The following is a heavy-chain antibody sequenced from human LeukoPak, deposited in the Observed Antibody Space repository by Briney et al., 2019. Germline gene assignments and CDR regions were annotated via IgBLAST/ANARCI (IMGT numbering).Heavy chain of an antibody. D-gene: IGHD2-2*01. CDR1: SYSISSGYY. J-gene: IGHJ5*02. CDR3: ARLEDIVVVPAALDWFDP. CDR2: IYYSGST. V-gene: IGHV4-38-2*01. Sequence: PSETLSLTCAVSSYSISSGYYWGWIRQPPGKGLEWIGSIYYSGSTYYNPSLKSRVTISVDTSKNQFSLKLSSVTAAYTAVYYCARLEDIVVVPAALDWFDPWGQGTLVTVSS.